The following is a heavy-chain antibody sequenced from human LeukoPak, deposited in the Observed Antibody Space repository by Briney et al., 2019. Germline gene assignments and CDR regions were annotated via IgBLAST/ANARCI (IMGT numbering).Heavy chain of an antibody. CDR2: ISDGGGSI. CDR1: GFTVSSNY. CDR3: AGSYSDNWYCFGY. D-gene: IGHD1-1*01. J-gene: IGHJ4*02. V-gene: IGHV3-23*01. Sequence: GGSLRLSCAASGFTVSSNYMSWVRRAPGTGLEWVSAISDGGGSINYADSVKGRFTISRDNSKNTLSLQMNSLRAEDTALYYCAGSYSDNWYCFGYWGQGTLVTVSS.